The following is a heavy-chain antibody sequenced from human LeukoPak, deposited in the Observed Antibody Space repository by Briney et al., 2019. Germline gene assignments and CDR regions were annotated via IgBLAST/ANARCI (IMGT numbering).Heavy chain of an antibody. Sequence: GESLKISCKGSGYSFTTYWNAWVRQMPGKGLEWMGIIYPGDSDTRYNPSFQGQVTISADKSLSTAYLQWSSLKASDTAMYYCARKYCSGGNCYHFDYWGQGTLVTVSS. D-gene: IGHD2-15*01. CDR2: IYPGDSDT. J-gene: IGHJ4*02. CDR3: ARKYCSGGNCYHFDY. V-gene: IGHV5-51*01. CDR1: GYSFTTYW.